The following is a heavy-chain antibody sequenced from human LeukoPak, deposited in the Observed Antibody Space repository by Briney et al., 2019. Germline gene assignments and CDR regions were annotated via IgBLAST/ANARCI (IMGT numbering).Heavy chain of an antibody. V-gene: IGHV3-30*02. CDR3: ARSTRSLDYDFWSGYYFDY. J-gene: IGHJ4*02. CDR1: GFTFSSYG. CDR2: IRYDGSNK. Sequence: GGSLRLSCAASGFTFSSYGMHWVRQAPGKGLEWVAFIRYDGSNKYYADSVKGRFTISRDNSKNTLYLQMNSLRAEDTAVYYCARSTRSLDYDFWSGYYFDYWGQGTLVTVSS. D-gene: IGHD3-3*01.